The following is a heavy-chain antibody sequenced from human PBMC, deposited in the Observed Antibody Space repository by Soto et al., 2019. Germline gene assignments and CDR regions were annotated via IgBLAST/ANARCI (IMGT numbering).Heavy chain of an antibody. CDR3: ARRYCSGGSCYTLGDSNCGMDV. CDR2: IIPISGAA. V-gene: IGHV1-69*06. D-gene: IGHD2-15*01. CDR1: GGTFSSYG. Sequence: GASVKVSCKASGGTFSSYGSSWLRQTPGQGLEWMGGIIPISGAANYAQKFQDRVTITADKSTSTAYMELSSLRSEDTAVYYCARRYCSGGSCYTLGDSNCGMDVWGQGTTVTVSS. J-gene: IGHJ6*02.